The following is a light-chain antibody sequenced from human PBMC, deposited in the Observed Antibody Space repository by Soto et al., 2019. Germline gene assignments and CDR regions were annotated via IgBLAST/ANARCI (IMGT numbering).Light chain of an antibody. V-gene: IGKV1-39*01. J-gene: IGKJ2*01. CDR3: QQGYSNPPT. CDR1: QSISSY. Sequence: DIQMTKSPSSLSASVGDRVTITCRASQSISSYLNCYQQKPGKAPKLLIYTASSLKSGVPSRFSGSESGTEFTLAISSLQPEDFATYFCQQGYSNPPTFFQGTKLQIK. CDR2: TAS.